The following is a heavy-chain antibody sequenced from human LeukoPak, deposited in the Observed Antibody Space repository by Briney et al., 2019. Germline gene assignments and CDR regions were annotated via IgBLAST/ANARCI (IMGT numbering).Heavy chain of an antibody. CDR3: ARASWDGYNYDFWSGADYYYYYYGMDV. V-gene: IGHV3-53*05. J-gene: IGHJ6*02. CDR1: GFTVSSNY. CDR2: IYSGGST. D-gene: IGHD3-3*01. Sequence: GGSLRLSCAASGFTVSSNYMSWVRQAPGKGLEWVSVIYSGGSTYYADSVKGRFTISRDNSKNTLYLQMNSLRAEDTAVYYCARASWDGYNYDFWSGADYYYYYYGMDVWGQGTTVTVSS.